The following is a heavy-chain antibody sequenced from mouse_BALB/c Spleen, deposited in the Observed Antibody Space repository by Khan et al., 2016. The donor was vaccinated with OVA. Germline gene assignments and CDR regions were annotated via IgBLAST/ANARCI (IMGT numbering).Heavy chain of an antibody. V-gene: IGHV1-77*01. CDR1: GYTFTDYI. CDR2: IFLGSGTP. J-gene: IGHJ3*01. Sequence: QVQLQQSGPELVKPGASLKVSGKASGYTFTDYIIGWVKQSTRQGLEWIGDIFLGSGTPYYIEKLKDKAQRTADKSSNTAYMQLSSLTCEESAVYFCARGGYSAFAYWGQGTLVTVSA. CDR3: ARGGYSAFAY. D-gene: IGHD2-14*01.